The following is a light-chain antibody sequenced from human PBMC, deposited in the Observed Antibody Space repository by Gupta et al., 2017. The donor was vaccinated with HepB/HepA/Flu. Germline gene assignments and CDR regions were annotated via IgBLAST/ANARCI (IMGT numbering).Light chain of an antibody. J-gene: IGLJ1*01. CDR2: NVS. V-gene: IGLV2-11*01. CDR1: SSDGGADDD. CDR3: SQYTNRLFL. Sequence: QSALTQPPSVSGSPGQPVTISCTGSSSDGGADDDLSWYQQRPRDDPKLIIYNVSRRPAGVPERCAGSKSGNTASLTISGLQTEDEGDYHCSQYTNRLFLFGAGTKFTVL.